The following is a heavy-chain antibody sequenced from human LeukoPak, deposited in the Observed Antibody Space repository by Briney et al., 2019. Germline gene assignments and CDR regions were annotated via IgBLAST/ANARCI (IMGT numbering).Heavy chain of an antibody. D-gene: IGHD3-22*01. Sequence: GASVKVSCKASGYTFTGYYMHWVRQAPGQGLEWMGWVNPNSGGTNYAQKFQGRVTMTRDTSINTAYVELSRLTSDDTAVYYCASGRYYYDSSGLFDYWGQGTLVTVSS. CDR3: ASGRYYYDSSGLFDY. J-gene: IGHJ4*02. V-gene: IGHV1-2*02. CDR2: VNPNSGGT. CDR1: GYTFTGYY.